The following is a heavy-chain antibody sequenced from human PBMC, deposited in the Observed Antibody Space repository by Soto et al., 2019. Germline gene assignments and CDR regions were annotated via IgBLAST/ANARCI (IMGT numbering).Heavy chain of an antibody. CDR2: INPNSGGT. J-gene: IGHJ4*02. Sequence: ASVKVSCKASGYTFTGYYMHWVRQAPGQGLEWMGWINPNSGGTNYAQKFQGWVTMTRDTSISTAYMELSRLRSDDTAVYYCARSSFIAAAGINCPFFDYWGQGTLVTVSS. CDR3: ARSSFIAAAGINCPFFDY. CDR1: GYTFTGYY. D-gene: IGHD6-13*01. V-gene: IGHV1-2*04.